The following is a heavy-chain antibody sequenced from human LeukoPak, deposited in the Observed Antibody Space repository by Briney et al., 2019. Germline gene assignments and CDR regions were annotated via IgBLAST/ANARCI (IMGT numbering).Heavy chain of an antibody. CDR3: ANRPAAGIPMGAFDI. Sequence: GGSLRLSCAASGFTFSSYAMSWVRQAPGKGLEWVSAISGSGGSTDYADSVKGRFTISRDNSKNTLYLQMNSLRAEDTAVYYCANRPAAGIPMGAFDIWGQGTMVTVSS. V-gene: IGHV3-23*01. CDR1: GFTFSSYA. J-gene: IGHJ3*02. D-gene: IGHD6-13*01. CDR2: ISGSGGST.